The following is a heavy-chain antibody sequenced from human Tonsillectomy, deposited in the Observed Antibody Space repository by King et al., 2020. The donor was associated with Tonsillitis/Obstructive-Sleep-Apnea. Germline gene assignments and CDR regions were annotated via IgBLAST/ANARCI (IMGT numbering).Heavy chain of an antibody. CDR1: GGTFRSDS. Sequence: GGGGGRGGGGRRRGGAAAGGTFRSDSMNWGRQAPGKGLEWVSASSRSSRYIFYADSVKGRVTISRDNAKNSLYLQMNSLRAEDTAVYYCARDFNIVVVPADWFDPWGQGTLVTVSS. V-gene: IGHV3-21*01. CDR3: ARDFNIVVVPADWFDP. D-gene: IGHD2-2*01. J-gene: IGHJ5*02. CDR2: SSRSSRYI.